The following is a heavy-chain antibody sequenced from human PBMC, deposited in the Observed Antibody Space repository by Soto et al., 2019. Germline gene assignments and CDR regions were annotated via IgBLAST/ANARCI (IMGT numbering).Heavy chain of an antibody. CDR2: IIPIFGTA. Sequence: SVKVSCKASGGTFSSYAISWARQAPGQGLEWMGGIIPIFGTANYAQKFQGRVTITADKSTSTAYMELSSLRSEDTAVYYCAKRFQLARETWLDTWGQGTMVTVSS. CDR1: GGTFSSYA. V-gene: IGHV1-69*06. J-gene: IGHJ5*01. CDR3: AKRFQLARETWLDT. D-gene: IGHD2-2*01.